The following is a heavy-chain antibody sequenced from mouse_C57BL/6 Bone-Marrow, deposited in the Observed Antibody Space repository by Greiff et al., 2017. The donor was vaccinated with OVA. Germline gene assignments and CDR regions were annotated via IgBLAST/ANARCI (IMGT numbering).Heavy chain of an antibody. CDR1: GFTFSSYA. J-gene: IGHJ2*01. D-gene: IGHD1-1*01. Sequence: EVKVVESGEGLVKPGGSLKLSCAASGFTFSSYAMSWVRQTPEKRLEWVAYISSGGDYIYYADTVKGRFTISRDNARNTLYLQMSSLKSEDTAMYYCTRDYYCSRDYFDYWGQGTTLTVSS. CDR3: TRDYYCSRDYFDY. CDR2: ISSGGDYI. V-gene: IGHV5-9-1*02.